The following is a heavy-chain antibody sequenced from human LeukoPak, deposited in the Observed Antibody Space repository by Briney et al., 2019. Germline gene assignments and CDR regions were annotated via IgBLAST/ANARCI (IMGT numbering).Heavy chain of an antibody. CDR3: ARGGAAPTAY. CDR2: ISWNSGSI. J-gene: IGHJ4*02. V-gene: IGHV3-9*01. Sequence: GGSLRLSCAASGFTFDDYAMHWVRQAPGKGLEWVSGISWNSGSIGYADSVKGRFTISRDNAKNSLYLQMNSLRAEDTAVYYCARGGAAPTAYWGQGTLVTVSS. D-gene: IGHD1-26*01. CDR1: GFTFDDYA.